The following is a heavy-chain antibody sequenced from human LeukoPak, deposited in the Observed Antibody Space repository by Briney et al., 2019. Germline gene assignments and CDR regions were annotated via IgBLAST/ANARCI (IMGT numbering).Heavy chain of an antibody. D-gene: IGHD3-3*01. J-gene: IGHJ4*02. V-gene: IGHV1-8*01. CDR1: GYTFTSYD. Sequence: ASVKVSCKASGYTFTSYDINWVRQATGQGLEWMGWMNPNSGNTGYAQKFQGRVTMTRNTSISTAYMELSSLRSEDTAVYYCARVVVIMEGYFDYWGQGTLVTVSS. CDR2: MNPNSGNT. CDR3: ARVVVIMEGYFDY.